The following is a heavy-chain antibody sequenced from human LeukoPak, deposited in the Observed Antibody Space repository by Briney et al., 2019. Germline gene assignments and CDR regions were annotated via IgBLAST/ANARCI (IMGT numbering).Heavy chain of an antibody. CDR3: ARDLDSSGYSYGMDV. CDR1: GFTFSSSA. CDR2: ISASGGST. J-gene: IGHJ6*02. D-gene: IGHD3-22*01. V-gene: IGHV3-23*01. Sequence: TGGSLRLSCAASGFTFSSSAMSWVRQVPGKGLEWVSGISASGGSTYYADSVRGRFTISRDNSKNTLYVQMNSLRDEDTAVYYCARDLDSSGYSYGMDVWGQGTTVTVSS.